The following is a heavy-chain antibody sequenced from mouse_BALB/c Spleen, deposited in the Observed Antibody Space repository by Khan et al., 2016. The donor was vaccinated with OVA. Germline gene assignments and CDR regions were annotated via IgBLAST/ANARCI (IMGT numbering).Heavy chain of an antibody. CDR3: ARTGRIKY. D-gene: IGHD1-1*01. Sequence: EVKLLESGPGLVKPSQSLSLTCTVTGYSITSGYGWNWIRQFPGNKLEWMGYISYSGSTNYNPSLKSRISIARDTSKNQFFLQLNSVTTEDTATYYCARTGRIKYWGQGTILTVSS. J-gene: IGHJ2*01. V-gene: IGHV3-2*02. CDR1: GYSITSGYG. CDR2: ISYSGST.